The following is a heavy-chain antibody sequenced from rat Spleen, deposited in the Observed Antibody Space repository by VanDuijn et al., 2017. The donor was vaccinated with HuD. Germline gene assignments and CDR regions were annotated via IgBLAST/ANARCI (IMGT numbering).Heavy chain of an antibody. CDR1: GFLLTDNS. Sequence: QVQLKESGPGLVQPSQTLSLACTVSGFLLTDNSVHWLRQPPGRGLEWMGGIWGDGSTSYNSALKSRLSISRDTSQSQVFLKMNSLQTEDIATYYCAREELRRVGIDYWGQGVMVTVSS. CDR2: IWGDGST. J-gene: IGHJ2*01. D-gene: IGHD1-11*01. V-gene: IGHV2S54*01. CDR3: AREELRRVGIDY.